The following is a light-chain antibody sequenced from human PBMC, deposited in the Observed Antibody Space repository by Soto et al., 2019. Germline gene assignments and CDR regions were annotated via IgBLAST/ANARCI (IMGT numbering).Light chain of an antibody. CDR2: EVS. CDR1: SSDVGSYNR. Sequence: QSVLTQPPSVSGSPGHAVAISCTGTSSDVGSYNRVAWYQQSPGTAPKLMIYEVSNRPSGVPDRFSGSKSGNTASLTISGLQAEDEADYYCSSYTSSSSFYFGTGTKVTVL. V-gene: IGLV2-18*02. J-gene: IGLJ1*01. CDR3: SSYTSSSSFY.